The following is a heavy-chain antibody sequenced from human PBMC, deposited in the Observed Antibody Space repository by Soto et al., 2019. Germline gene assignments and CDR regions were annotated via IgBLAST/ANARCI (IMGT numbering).Heavy chain of an antibody. CDR1: GFTFSSYS. CDR3: ARKYYKVGYYYMDV. D-gene: IGHD2-8*01. CDR2: ISSSSSTI. V-gene: IGHV3-48*01. Sequence: GGSLRLSCAASGFTFSSYSMNWVRQAPGKGLEWVSYISSSSSTIYYADSVKGRFTISRDNAKNSLYLQMNSLRAEDTAVYYCARKYYKVGYYYMDVWGKGTTVTVSS. J-gene: IGHJ6*03.